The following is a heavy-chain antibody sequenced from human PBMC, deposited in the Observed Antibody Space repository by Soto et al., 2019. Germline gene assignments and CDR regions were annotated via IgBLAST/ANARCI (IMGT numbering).Heavy chain of an antibody. V-gene: IGHV1-2*02. Sequence: XSGKVSCRVPGYTYSYHYLTWVSQAQEQGPEWMGWIKPNSGGTNYAHKFQARVTMTRDTSISTAYLELSRLTTDDTAVYYCAGALRSGSNSYYLGNRGQGTLGTV. J-gene: IGHJ4*02. CDR2: IKPNSGGT. CDR3: AGALRSGSNSYYLGN. D-gene: IGHD1-26*01. CDR1: GYTYSYHY.